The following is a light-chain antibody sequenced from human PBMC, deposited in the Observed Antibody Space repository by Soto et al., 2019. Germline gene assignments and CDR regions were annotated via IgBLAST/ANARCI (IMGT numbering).Light chain of an antibody. CDR2: KAS. CDR1: QSISVW. Sequence: DIQMTQSPSTLSASVGDRVTITCRASQSISVWFAWFQQKPGNAPKLLIYKASTLESGVPSRFSGSGSGTEFTLTISSLQPDDSETYYCQQDNTRWTFGQGTKVEI. V-gene: IGKV1-5*03. CDR3: QQDNTRWT. J-gene: IGKJ1*01.